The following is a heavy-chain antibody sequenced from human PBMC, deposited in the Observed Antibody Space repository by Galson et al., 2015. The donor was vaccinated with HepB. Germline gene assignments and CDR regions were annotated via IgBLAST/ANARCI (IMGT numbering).Heavy chain of an antibody. D-gene: IGHD1-26*01. J-gene: IGHJ6*02. CDR3: AKDGILGTTTQSKGMDV. V-gene: IGHV3-30-3*01. CDR2: IPYDGSSQ. Sequence: SLRLSCAASGFTFSIYPMHWVRQAPGKGLEWVALIPYDGSSQYYADSVRGRFTISRDNSKNTLYLQMDSLRPEDTAVYYCAKDGILGTTTQSKGMDVWGQGTTVTVSS. CDR1: GFTFSIYP.